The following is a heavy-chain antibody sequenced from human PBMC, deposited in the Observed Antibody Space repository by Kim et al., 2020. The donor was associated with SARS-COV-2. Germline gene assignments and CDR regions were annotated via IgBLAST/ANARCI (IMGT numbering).Heavy chain of an antibody. Sequence: GGSLRLSCAASGFTFSNAWMSWVRQAPGKGLEWVGRIKSKTDGGTTDYAAPVKGRFTISRDDSKNTLYLQMNSLKTEDTAVYYCTPGGWELRHWDYWGQGTLVTVSS. D-gene: IGHD1-26*01. CDR2: IKSKTDGGTT. CDR1: GFTFSNAW. V-gene: IGHV3-15*01. CDR3: TPGGWELRHWDY. J-gene: IGHJ4*02.